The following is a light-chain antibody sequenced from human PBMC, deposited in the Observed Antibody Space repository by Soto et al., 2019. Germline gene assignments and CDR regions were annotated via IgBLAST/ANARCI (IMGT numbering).Light chain of an antibody. CDR1: NIGDKR. Sequence: SYELTQPPSVSVAPEKTTTITCGGNNIGDKRVHWYRQKPGQAPVLLISYDSDRPSGIPERFSGSNSGHTATLTISRVEAGDEADYYCQVWDIMTDNYVFGGGTKLTVL. V-gene: IGLV3-21*04. J-gene: IGLJ1*01. CDR2: YDS. CDR3: QVWDIMTDNYV.